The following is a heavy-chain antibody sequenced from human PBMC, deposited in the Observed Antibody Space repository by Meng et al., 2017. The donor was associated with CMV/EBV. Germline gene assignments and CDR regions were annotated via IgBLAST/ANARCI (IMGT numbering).Heavy chain of an antibody. D-gene: IGHD6-13*01. CDR3: ARSRIAAAGTRRTYYYYGMDV. CDR1: GFSLSTSGVG. J-gene: IGHJ6*02. CDR2: IDWDDDK. V-gene: IGHV2-70*04. Sequence: SGPTLVKPTQTLTLTCTFSGFSLSTSGVGVGWIRQPPGKALEWLARIDWDDDKFYSTSLKTRLTISKDTSKNQVVLTMTNMDPVDTATYYCARSRIAAAGTRRTYYYYGMDVWGQGTTVTVSS.